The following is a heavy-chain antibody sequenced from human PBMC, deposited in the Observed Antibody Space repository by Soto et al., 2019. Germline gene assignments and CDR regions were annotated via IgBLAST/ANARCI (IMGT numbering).Heavy chain of an antibody. CDR3: ARGDTREYFQH. CDR2: IYYSGST. V-gene: IGHV4-31*03. CDR1: GGSITSGGYY. J-gene: IGHJ1*01. D-gene: IGHD2-15*01. Sequence: QVQLQESGPGLVKPSQTLSLTCTVSGGSITSGGYYWSWIRQHPVKGLEWIGYIYYSGSTYYNPSLKSRVTISVDTSKNQFSLKLSSVTAADTAVYSCARGDTREYFQHWGQGTLVTVSS.